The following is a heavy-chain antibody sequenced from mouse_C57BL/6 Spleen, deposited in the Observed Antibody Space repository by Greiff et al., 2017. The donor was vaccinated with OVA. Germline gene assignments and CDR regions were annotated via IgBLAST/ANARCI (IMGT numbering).Heavy chain of an antibody. J-gene: IGHJ3*01. D-gene: IGHD4-1*01. CDR2: ISSGSSTI. CDR3: ARGKLGQFAY. CDR1: GFTFSDYG. V-gene: IGHV5-17*01. Sequence: EVQLQESGGGLVKPGGSLKLSCAASGFTFSDYGMHWVRQAPEKGLEWVAYISSGSSTIYYADTVKGRFTISRDNAKNTLFLQMTSLRSEDTAMYYCARGKLGQFAYWGQGTLVTVSA.